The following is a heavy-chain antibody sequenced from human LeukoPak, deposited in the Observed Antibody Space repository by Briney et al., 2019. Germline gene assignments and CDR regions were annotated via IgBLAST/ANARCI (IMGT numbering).Heavy chain of an antibody. V-gene: IGHV3-23*01. D-gene: IGHD3-3*01. J-gene: IGHJ4*02. Sequence: GGSLRLSCAASGFTLSSYAMSWVRQAPGKGLEWVSAIRGSGGSTYYADSVKGRFTISRDNSKNTLYLQMNSLRAEDTAVYYCAKDSPSPNFWSGPGAYWGQGTLVTVSS. CDR3: AKDSPSPNFWSGPGAY. CDR2: IRGSGGST. CDR1: GFTLSSYA.